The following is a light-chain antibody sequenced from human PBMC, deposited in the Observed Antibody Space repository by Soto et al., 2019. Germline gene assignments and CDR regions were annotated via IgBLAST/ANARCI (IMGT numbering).Light chain of an antibody. CDR2: DDS. J-gene: IGLJ1*01. Sequence: QSVLTQPASVSGSPGQSITISCTGTTSDVGGNNYVSWYQQHPGKAHKLMIYDDSNRPSGVSNRFSGSKSGNPASLTLSGFLSEDDSDCYCSSYARHSASIFRAGTKVTVL. CDR3: SSYARHSASI. CDR1: TSDVGGNNY. V-gene: IGLV2-14*03.